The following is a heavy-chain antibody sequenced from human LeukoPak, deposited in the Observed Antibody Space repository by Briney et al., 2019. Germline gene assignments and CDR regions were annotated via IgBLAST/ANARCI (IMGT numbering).Heavy chain of an antibody. J-gene: IGHJ4*02. D-gene: IGHD3-16*02. Sequence: ASVKVSCKASGYTFTSYDINWVRQATGQGLEWMGWMNPNSGNTGYAQKFQGRVTITRNTSISTAYMELSSLRSDDTAVYYCARDKGYDYVWGSYRYTPNDYWGQGTLVTVSS. CDR3: ARDKGYDYVWGSYRYTPNDY. V-gene: IGHV1-8*03. CDR2: MNPNSGNT. CDR1: GYTFTSYD.